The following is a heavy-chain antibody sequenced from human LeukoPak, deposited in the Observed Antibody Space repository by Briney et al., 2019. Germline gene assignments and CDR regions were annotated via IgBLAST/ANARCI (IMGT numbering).Heavy chain of an antibody. CDR1: GYTFTSCD. V-gene: IGHV1-8*01. CDR2: MNPNSGNT. J-gene: IGHJ4*02. D-gene: IGHD6-19*01. CDR3: TRGSSGRRDN. Sequence: ASVTVACKASGYTFTSCDINWMRQATGQGLEWMGWMNPNSGNTGNGQRIQGRITMTKDISIGAAYIELSNLTSEDTALYCGTRGSSGRRDNWGRGTLVTVPA.